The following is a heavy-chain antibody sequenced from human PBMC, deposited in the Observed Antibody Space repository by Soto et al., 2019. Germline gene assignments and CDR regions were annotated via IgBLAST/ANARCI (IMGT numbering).Heavy chain of an antibody. D-gene: IGHD1-7*01. J-gene: IGHJ6*02. CDR3: ARNGTNSSSLSQYTGMDV. V-gene: IGHV1-69*01. CDR1: GGTFDNFI. Sequence: QVQLVQSGAEVKEPGSSVRVSCKASGGTFDNFIMNWVRQTPGQGLEWMGGIVPMLGTPTYAEKFKGRVTISATGSTSTMYMEVTSLRSEDTAIYYCARNGTNSSSLSQYTGMDVWGQGTTVTASS. CDR2: IVPMLGTP.